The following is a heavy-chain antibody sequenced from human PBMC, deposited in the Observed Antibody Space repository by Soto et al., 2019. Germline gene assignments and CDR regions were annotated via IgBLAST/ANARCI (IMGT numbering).Heavy chain of an antibody. CDR3: AKEHGGGTSKITSYFDY. Sequence: GGSLRLSCAASGIIFSNYALSWVRQAPGKGLEWVSGISANGANTYYAESVKGRFTISRDNSKNTLTLQVNSLRADDTTVYFCAKEHGGGTSKITSYFDYWGRGTLVTVSP. J-gene: IGHJ4*02. CDR2: ISANGANT. V-gene: IGHV3-23*01. CDR1: GIIFSNYA. D-gene: IGHD5-12*01.